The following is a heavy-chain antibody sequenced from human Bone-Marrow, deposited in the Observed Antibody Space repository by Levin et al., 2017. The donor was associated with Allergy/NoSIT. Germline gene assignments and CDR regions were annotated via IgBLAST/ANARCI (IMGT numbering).Heavy chain of an antibody. CDR3: ARAYHLNYYETSGYPDY. J-gene: IGHJ4*02. CDR2: IDYSGST. D-gene: IGHD3-22*01. CDR1: GGSLSSDGYS. Sequence: MTSETLSLTCTVSGGSLSSDGYSWSWIRQHPGKGLEWIAYIDYSGSTYYNPSLKSRGTISVDTSKSLFSLKLNSVTAADTAVYYCARAYHLNYYETSGYPDYWGQGTLVTVSS. V-gene: IGHV4-31*03.